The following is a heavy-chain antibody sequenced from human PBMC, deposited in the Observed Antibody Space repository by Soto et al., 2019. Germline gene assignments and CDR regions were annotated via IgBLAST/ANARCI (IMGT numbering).Heavy chain of an antibody. CDR1: GFTFSRYA. D-gene: IGHD4-17*01. CDR2: FSYDGSND. Sequence: QVQLVESGGGVVQPGRSLRLSCAASGFTFSRYAMHWVRQAPGKGLEWVAVFSYDGSNDYYADSVKGRFTISRDNSKNTLYLQMNSLRAEDTAVYYCTRGIREDYSDYQRDYWGQGTLVTVSS. J-gene: IGHJ4*02. CDR3: TRGIREDYSDYQRDY. V-gene: IGHV3-30-3*01.